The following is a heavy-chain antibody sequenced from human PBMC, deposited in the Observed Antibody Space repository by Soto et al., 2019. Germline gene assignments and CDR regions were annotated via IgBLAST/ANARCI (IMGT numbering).Heavy chain of an antibody. CDR2: IGTAGDT. CDR3: AKSQEIGTHFFDS. CDR1: GFTFSCFD. J-gene: IGHJ4*02. Sequence: GGSLRLSCEASGFTFSCFDMHWVRQPTGKGLEWVSSIGTAGDTYYAVSVKGRFTISRDNANNSLSLQINSLRAGDMAVYFCAKSQEIGTHFFDSWGQGTQVTVSS. D-gene: IGHD6-13*01. V-gene: IGHV3-13*01.